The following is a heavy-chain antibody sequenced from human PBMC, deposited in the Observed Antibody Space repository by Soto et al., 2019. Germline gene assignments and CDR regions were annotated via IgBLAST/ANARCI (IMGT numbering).Heavy chain of an antibody. CDR3: AISVGVTDPHRALDY. J-gene: IGHJ4*02. Sequence: QVQLVQSGAEVKKPGASVKVSCKASGYTFTGFYMHWVRQAPGQGREWMGRINPDSGDTDHAEKFQGRVTMTRDTSISTSYMELTRLTSDDTAVYHCAISVGVTDPHRALDYWGQGTPVTVSS. CDR2: INPDSGDT. CDR1: GYTFTGFY. V-gene: IGHV1-2*06. D-gene: IGHD2-21*02.